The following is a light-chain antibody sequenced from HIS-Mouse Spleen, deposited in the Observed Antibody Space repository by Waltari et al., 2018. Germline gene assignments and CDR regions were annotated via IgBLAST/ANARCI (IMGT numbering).Light chain of an antibody. CDR3: QVWDSSSDHYV. Sequence: SYVLTQPPSVSVAPGKPARITCGGNNIGSKSLHWYQQKPGQAPVLVVYDDSDRPSGIPERFSGSNSGNTATLTISRVEAGDEADYYCQVWDSSSDHYVFGTGTKVTVL. J-gene: IGLJ1*01. CDR1: NIGSKS. V-gene: IGLV3-21*03. CDR2: DDS.